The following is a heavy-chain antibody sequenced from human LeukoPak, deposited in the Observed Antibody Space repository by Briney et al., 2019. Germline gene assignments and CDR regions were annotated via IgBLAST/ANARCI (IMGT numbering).Heavy chain of an antibody. Sequence: GGSLRLSCAASGFTFSSYSMNWVRQAPGKGLEWVSSISSSSSYIYYADSVKGRFTISRDNAKNSLCLQMNSLRAEDTAVYYCARGRDTMIVVVHDAFDIWGQGTMVTVSS. V-gene: IGHV3-21*01. CDR2: ISSSSSYI. CDR1: GFTFSSYS. J-gene: IGHJ3*02. D-gene: IGHD3-22*01. CDR3: ARGRDTMIVVVHDAFDI.